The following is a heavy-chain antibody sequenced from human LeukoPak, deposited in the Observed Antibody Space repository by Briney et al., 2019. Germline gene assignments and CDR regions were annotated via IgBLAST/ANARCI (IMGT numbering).Heavy chain of an antibody. D-gene: IGHD6-19*01. J-gene: IGHJ5*02. V-gene: IGHV4-39*01. CDR1: GGSIRSTSYY. CDR2: VHYSGST. CDR3: ARRSTVAGRGRFDP. Sequence: PSETLSLTCTVSGGSIRSTSYYWGWIGQPPGKGLEWLGSVHYSGSTYDNPSLKSRVTISVDTSKNQFSLNLISVTAADTAVYYCARRSTVAGRGRFDPWGQGTLVTVSS.